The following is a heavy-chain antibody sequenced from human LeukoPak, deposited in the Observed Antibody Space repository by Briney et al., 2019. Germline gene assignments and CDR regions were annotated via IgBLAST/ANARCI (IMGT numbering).Heavy chain of an antibody. Sequence: ASVKVSCKASGYTLSDHHIEWLRQAPGQGLEWMGSIKSKNGGVKYAQNFQDRVTLARDAPSNTAYMELRGLTYDDTAIYFCARDPVDGYALLDYWGQGILVTVSS. CDR2: IKSKNGGV. J-gene: IGHJ4*02. V-gene: IGHV1-2*02. D-gene: IGHD5-24*01. CDR1: GYTLSDHH. CDR3: ARDPVDGYALLDY.